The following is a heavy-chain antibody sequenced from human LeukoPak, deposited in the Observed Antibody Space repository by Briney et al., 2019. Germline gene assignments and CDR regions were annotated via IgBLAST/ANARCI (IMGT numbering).Heavy chain of an antibody. CDR3: ARDNLVVGALD. CDR1: GFTFSSYS. CDR2: ISSSSSYI. J-gene: IGHJ4*02. D-gene: IGHD1-26*01. V-gene: IGHV3-21*01. Sequence: GGSLRPSCAASGFTFSSYSMNWVRQAPGKGLEWVSSISSSSSYIYYADSVKGRFTISRDNAKNSLYLQMNSLRAEDTAVYYCARDNLVVGALDWGQGTLVTVSS.